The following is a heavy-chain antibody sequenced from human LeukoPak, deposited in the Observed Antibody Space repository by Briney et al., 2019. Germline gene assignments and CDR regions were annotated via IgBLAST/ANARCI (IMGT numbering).Heavy chain of an antibody. CDR1: GGSISSYY. V-gene: IGHV4-59*08. J-gene: IGHJ4*02. CDR3: ARLGYGGGVDY. CDR2: IYYSGST. Sequence: PSETLSLTCTVSGGSISSYYWSWIRQPPGKGLEWIGYIYYSGSTNYNPSLKSRVTISVDTSKNQFSLKLCSVTAADTAVYYCARLGYGGGVDYWGQGTLVTVSS. D-gene: IGHD4-23*01.